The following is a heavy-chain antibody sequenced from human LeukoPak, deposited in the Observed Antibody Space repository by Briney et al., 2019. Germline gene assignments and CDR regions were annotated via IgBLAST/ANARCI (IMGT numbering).Heavy chain of an antibody. V-gene: IGHV1-2*02. CDR1: GYTFTGYY. J-gene: IGHJ5*02. D-gene: IGHD6-19*01. CDR2: INPNSGGT. Sequence: GASVKVSCKASGYTFTGYYMHWVRQAPGQGLELMGWINPNSGGTNYAQKFQGRVTMTRDTSISTAYMELSRLRSDDTAVYYCARVMSSGWYFGFDPWGQGTLVTVPS. CDR3: ARVMSSGWYFGFDP.